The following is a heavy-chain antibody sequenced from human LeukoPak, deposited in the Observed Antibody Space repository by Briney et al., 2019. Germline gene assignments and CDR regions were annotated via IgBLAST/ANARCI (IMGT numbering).Heavy chain of an antibody. CDR2: IIPILGIA. J-gene: IGHJ4*02. CDR1: GGTFSSYA. V-gene: IGHV1-69*04. Sequence: ASVKVSCKASGGTFSSYAISWVRQAPGQGLEWMGRIIPILGIANYAQKFQGRVTITADNSTSTAYMELSSLRSEDTAVYYCARAGTNYYDSSGYLDYWGQGTLVTVSS. CDR3: ARAGTNYYDSSGYLDY. D-gene: IGHD3-22*01.